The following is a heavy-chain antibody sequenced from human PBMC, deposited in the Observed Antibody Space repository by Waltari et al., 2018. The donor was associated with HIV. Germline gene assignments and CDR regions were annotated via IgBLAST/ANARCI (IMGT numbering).Heavy chain of an antibody. V-gene: IGHV4-59*01. Sequence: QVQLQESGPGLVQPSETLSLTCPVSGTSISSYSWSWLRHPPGKGLEWIGYIYDSGSTNYNPSLKSRVTISVYTSKNQFSLKLSAVTAADTAVYYCARVDYYGSGVDYWGQGTLVTVSS. CDR3: ARVDYYGSGVDY. J-gene: IGHJ4*02. CDR1: GTSISSYS. D-gene: IGHD3-10*01. CDR2: IYDSGST.